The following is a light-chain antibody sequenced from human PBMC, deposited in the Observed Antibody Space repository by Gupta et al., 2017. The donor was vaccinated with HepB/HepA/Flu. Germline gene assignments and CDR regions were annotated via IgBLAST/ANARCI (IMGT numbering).Light chain of an antibody. CDR1: QNINVW. Sequence: DIQMTQSPSTLSASVGDRVTITCRASQNINVWLAWYQQKPGEAPKLLIYKASSLESGVPSSFSGSGSGTEFTLTISRLQPDDVATYFCQHYNSYSRTLGQGTKVEIK. V-gene: IGKV1-5*03. CDR2: KAS. J-gene: IGKJ1*01. CDR3: QHYNSYSRT.